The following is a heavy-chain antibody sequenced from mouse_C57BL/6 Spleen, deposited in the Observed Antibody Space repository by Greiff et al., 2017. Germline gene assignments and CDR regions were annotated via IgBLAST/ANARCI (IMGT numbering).Heavy chain of an antibody. CDR2: INPGSGGT. CDR1: GYAFTNYL. D-gene: IGHD1-1*01. CDR3: ASHYYGSSPLDD. J-gene: IGHJ2*01. Sequence: QVQLQQSGAELVRPGTSVKVSCKASGYAFTNYLIEWVKQRPGQGLEWIGVINPGSGGTNYNEKFKGKETLTADKSSSTAYMQLSSLTSEDSAFYFCASHYYGSSPLDDWGQGTTLTVSS. V-gene: IGHV1-54*01.